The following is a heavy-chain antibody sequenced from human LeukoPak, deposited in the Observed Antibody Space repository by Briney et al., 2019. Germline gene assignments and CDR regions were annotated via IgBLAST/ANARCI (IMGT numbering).Heavy chain of an antibody. Sequence: GGSLRLSCAASGFTFKTHTMNWVRQAPGKGLEWLSYIDTTTNIIYYADSVRGRFTISRDNAKNSLYLQSLYLQMNSLRAEDTAVYYCARAHYSSFDYWGQGTLVTVSS. J-gene: IGHJ4*02. CDR2: IDTTTNII. D-gene: IGHD6-13*01. V-gene: IGHV3-48*04. CDR3: ARAHYSSFDY. CDR1: GFTFKTHT.